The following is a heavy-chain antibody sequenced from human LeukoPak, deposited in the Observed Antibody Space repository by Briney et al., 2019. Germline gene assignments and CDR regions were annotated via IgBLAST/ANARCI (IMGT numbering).Heavy chain of an antibody. V-gene: IGHV1-69*04. CDR3: ARDYYYDSSGYYDRARPFDY. CDR2: IIPILGIA. Sequence: SVKVSCKASGGTFGSYTISWVRQAPGQGLEWMGRIIPILGIANYAQKFQGRVTITADKSTSTAYMELSSLRSEDTAVYYCARDYYYDSSGYYDRARPFDYWGQGTLVTVSS. CDR1: GGTFGSYT. J-gene: IGHJ4*02. D-gene: IGHD3-22*01.